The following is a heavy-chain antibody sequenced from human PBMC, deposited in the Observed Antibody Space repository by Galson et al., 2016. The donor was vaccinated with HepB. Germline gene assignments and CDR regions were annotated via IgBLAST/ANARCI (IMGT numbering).Heavy chain of an antibody. CDR2: IYYKGTT. J-gene: IGHJ5*02. CDR1: GGSISGSHNY. D-gene: IGHD2-2*01. CDR3: ARANLGFCTSTTCSSNWFDP. V-gene: IGHV4-39*02. Sequence: ETLSLTCTVSGGSISGSHNYWGWIRQPPGKGLEWMGSIYYKGTTNYNPYLESRLTISVDTSKNLFSLKLTSVTAANTAAYYCARANLGFCTSTTCSSNWFDPWGQGTLVTVSS.